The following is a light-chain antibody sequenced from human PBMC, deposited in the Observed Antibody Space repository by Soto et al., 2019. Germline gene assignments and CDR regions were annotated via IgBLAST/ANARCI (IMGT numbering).Light chain of an antibody. CDR3: SSYTSSSPWV. J-gene: IGLJ3*02. CDR2: EVS. Sequence: QSVLTQPASVSGSPGQSITISCTGTSSDVGGYNYVSWYQQHPGKAPKLMIYEVSNRPSGVSNGFSGSKSGNTASLTISGLQAEDEADYYCSSYTSSSPWVFGGGTKLTVL. V-gene: IGLV2-14*01. CDR1: SSDVGGYNY.